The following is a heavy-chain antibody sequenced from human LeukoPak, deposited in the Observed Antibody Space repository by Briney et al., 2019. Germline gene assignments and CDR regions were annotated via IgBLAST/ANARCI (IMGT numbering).Heavy chain of an antibody. V-gene: IGHV3-53*01. CDR3: ARVLSLNWFEP. Sequence: GGSLRLSCAASGFTVNSYYMSWDRQAPGKGLEWVSLIYNGDNTYYADSVKGRFTISRDNSKNTLYLQMNSLRAEDTAVYYCARVLSLNWFEPWGEGTLVTVSS. J-gene: IGHJ5*02. CDR1: GFTVNSYY. CDR2: IYNGDNT.